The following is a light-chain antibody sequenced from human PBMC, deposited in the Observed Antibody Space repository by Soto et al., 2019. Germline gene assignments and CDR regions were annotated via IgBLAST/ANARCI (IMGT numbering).Light chain of an antibody. CDR1: SSDVGGYKY. CDR3: CSYAGSNTFV. Sequence: QSALTQPRSVSGSPGQSVTISCTGTSSDVGGYKYVSWYQQHPGKAPKLMIYDVSKRPSGVPDRFSGSKSGNTASLTISGLQSEDEADYYCCSYAGSNTFVFGTGTQLTVL. V-gene: IGLV2-11*01. J-gene: IGLJ1*01. CDR2: DVS.